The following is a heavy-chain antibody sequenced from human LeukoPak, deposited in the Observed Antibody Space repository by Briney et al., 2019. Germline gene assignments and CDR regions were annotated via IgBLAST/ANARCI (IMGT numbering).Heavy chain of an antibody. D-gene: IGHD3-22*01. J-gene: IGHJ3*02. Sequence: GGSLRLSCAASGFTVSSNYMSWVRQAPGKGLEWVSSISSSSTYIYYADSVKGRFTISRDNAKNSLSLQMNSLRAEDTAVYYCARDVYDSSGFSGAFDIWGQGTMVTVSS. CDR3: ARDVYDSSGFSGAFDI. V-gene: IGHV3-21*01. CDR2: ISSSSTYI. CDR1: GFTVSSNY.